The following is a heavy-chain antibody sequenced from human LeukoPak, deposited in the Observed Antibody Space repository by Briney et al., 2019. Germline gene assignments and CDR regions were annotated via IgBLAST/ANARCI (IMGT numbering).Heavy chain of an antibody. CDR1: GDSINSFY. CDR2: IYYNWNT. V-gene: IGHV4-59*01. D-gene: IGHD4-23*01. J-gene: IGHJ4*02. CDR3: ARAQARWAAESPRYFDY. Sequence: PSETLSLTCTVSGDSINSFYWSWIRQSPGKGLEWIGYIYYNWNTNYNPSLKSRVTISVDTSKNQFSLNLTSVTAADTAVYYCARAQARWAAESPRYFDYWGQGILVTVSS.